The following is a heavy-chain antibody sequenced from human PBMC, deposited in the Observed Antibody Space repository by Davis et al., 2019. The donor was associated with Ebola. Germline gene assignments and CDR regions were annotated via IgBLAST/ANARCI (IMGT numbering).Heavy chain of an antibody. Sequence: PGGSLRLSCATSGFTSSGHLITCVRYATGKGLEWVANINQDGSEKNYVDSVKGRFTISRDNAKSSLYVYMNSLRGDDTAVYYCARHHYMRIDYWGQGSVVTVSS. CDR3: ARHHYMRIDY. V-gene: IGHV3-7*03. J-gene: IGHJ4*02. CDR1: GFTSSGHL. D-gene: IGHD4-11*01. CDR2: INQDGSEK.